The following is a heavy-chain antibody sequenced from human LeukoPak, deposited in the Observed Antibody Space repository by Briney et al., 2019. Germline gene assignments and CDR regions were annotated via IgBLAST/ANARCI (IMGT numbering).Heavy chain of an antibody. V-gene: IGHV3-48*01. J-gene: IGHJ4*02. CDR1: GFSFSTYS. CDR2: ISTSSSTI. CDR3: AKDLASRGYETYYFDY. D-gene: IGHD5-12*01. Sequence: GGSLRLSCAVSGFSFSTYSMNWVRQAPGKGLEWVSYISTSSSTIYYADSVKGRFTISRDNAKNSLYLQMNSLRAEDTAVYYCAKDLASRGYETYYFDYWGQGTLVTVSS.